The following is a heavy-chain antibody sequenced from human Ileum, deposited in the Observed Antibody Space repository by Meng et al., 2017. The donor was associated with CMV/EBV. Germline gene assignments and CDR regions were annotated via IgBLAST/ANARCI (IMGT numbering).Heavy chain of an antibody. Sequence: GGSLRLSCVASGFTFSSYSMNWVRQAPGKGLEWVSSISSSSSYIYYADSVKGRFTSSRDNAKNSLYLQMNSLRAEDTAVYYCARDCGSTSCYGYFDYWGQGTLVTVSS. J-gene: IGHJ4*02. CDR3: ARDCGSTSCYGYFDY. CDR1: GFTFSSYS. V-gene: IGHV3-21*01. D-gene: IGHD2-2*01. CDR2: ISSSSSYI.